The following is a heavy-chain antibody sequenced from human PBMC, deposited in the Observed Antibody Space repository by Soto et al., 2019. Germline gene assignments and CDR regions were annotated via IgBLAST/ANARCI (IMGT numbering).Heavy chain of an antibody. CDR1: GYTFTGYY. Sequence: ASVKVSCKASGYTFTGYYMHWVRQAPGQGLEWMGWINPNSGGTNYAQKFQGWVTMTRDTSISTAYMELSRLRAEDTAVFYCAKQESDWNDHFDYWGQGTLVTVSS. CDR2: INPNSGGT. D-gene: IGHD1-1*01. CDR3: AKQESDWNDHFDY. J-gene: IGHJ4*02. V-gene: IGHV1-2*04.